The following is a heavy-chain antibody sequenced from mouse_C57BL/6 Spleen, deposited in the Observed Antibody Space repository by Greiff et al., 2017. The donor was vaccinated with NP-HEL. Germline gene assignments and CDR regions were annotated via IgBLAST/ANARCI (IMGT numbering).Heavy chain of an antibody. CDR2: IYPCNGVS. V-gene: IGHV1-31*01. J-gene: IGHJ4*01. CDR1: GYSFTGYY. Sequence: EVQLQQSGPELVKPGASVKISCKASGYSFTGYYMHWVKQSHGNILDWIGYIYPCNGVSSYNQKFKGKATLTVDKSSSTAYMELRSLTSEDSAVYYCARYYYGSSYGDAMDYWGQGTSVTVPS. CDR3: ARYYYGSSYGDAMDY. D-gene: IGHD1-1*01.